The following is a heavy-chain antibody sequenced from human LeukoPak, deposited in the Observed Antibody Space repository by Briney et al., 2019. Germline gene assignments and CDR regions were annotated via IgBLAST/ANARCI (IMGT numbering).Heavy chain of an antibody. D-gene: IGHD6-13*01. CDR1: GGSISGYY. CDR3: ARAAGAAGGQYFDY. CDR2: IYANGDT. Sequence: NASATLFLTCTASGGSISGYYWSWLRQPAGEGLEWIGSIYANGDTKFNPSLKSRVTISVDTSNNHPYLQLRPVSAADTAVYYSARAAGAAGGQYFDYWGQGTLVTVSS. J-gene: IGHJ4*02. V-gene: IGHV4-4*07.